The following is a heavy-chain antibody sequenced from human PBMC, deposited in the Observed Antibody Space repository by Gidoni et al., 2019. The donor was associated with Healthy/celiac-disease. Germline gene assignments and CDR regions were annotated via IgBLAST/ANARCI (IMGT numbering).Heavy chain of an antibody. CDR3: ARGDELELVDWFDP. V-gene: IGHV3-53*04. CDR1: GFTVSSNY. Sequence: EVQLVESGGGLVQPGGSLRLSCAASGFTVSSNYMSWVRQAPGKGLEWVSVIYSGGSTYYADSVKGRFTISRHNSKNTLYLQMNSLRAEDTAVYYCARGDELELVDWFDPWGQGTLVTVSS. D-gene: IGHD1-7*01. CDR2: IYSGGST. J-gene: IGHJ5*02.